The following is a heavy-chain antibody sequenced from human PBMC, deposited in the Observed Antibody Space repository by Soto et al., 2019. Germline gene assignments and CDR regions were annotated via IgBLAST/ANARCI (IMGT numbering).Heavy chain of an antibody. CDR2: VSAAGRST. CDR3: AKDPNGDYVGAFNI. CDR1: GFSFRMYA. Sequence: GXSLRLSCAASGFSFRMYAISWVIQAPGKGPEWVSGVSAAGRSTYYADSVRGRFTISRDNSKATLYLQMNSLRDEDTALYYCAKDPNGDYVGAFNIWGRGTVVTVSS. J-gene: IGHJ3*02. D-gene: IGHD4-17*01. V-gene: IGHV3-23*01.